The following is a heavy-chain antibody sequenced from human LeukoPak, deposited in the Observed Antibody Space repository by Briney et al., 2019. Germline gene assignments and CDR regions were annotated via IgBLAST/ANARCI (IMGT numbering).Heavy chain of an antibody. CDR1: GFTFDDYA. D-gene: IGHD3-22*01. CDR2: ISWNSGSI. V-gene: IGHV3-9*01. Sequence: GGSLRLSCAASGFTFDDYARHWVRQAPGKGLEWVSGISWNSGSIGYADSVKGRFTISRDNAKNSLYLQMNSLRAEDTALYYCAKDSDYYDSSGYFDIWGQGTMVTVSS. CDR3: AKDSDYYDSSGYFDI. J-gene: IGHJ3*02.